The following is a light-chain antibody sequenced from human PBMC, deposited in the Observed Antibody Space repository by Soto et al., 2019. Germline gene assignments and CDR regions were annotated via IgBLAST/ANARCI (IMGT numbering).Light chain of an antibody. V-gene: IGLV4-60*03. J-gene: IGLJ3*02. CDR2: LEGNGGY. CDR1: SGHSNYI. Sequence: QLVLTQSSSASASLGSSVKLTCTLSSGHSNYIIAWHQHQPGKAPRYLMNLEGNGGYKKGSGVPDRFSGSGSGADRYLTISNLQSEDEAEYYCETWDSNTRVFGGGTKLTVL. CDR3: ETWDSNTRV.